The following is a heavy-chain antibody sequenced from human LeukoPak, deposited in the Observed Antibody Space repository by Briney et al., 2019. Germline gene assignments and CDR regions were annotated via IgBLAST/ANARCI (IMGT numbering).Heavy chain of an antibody. CDR3: ARVAPVLRFLEWLPGGNYFDY. J-gene: IGHJ4*02. CDR1: GGSISSYY. D-gene: IGHD3-3*01. Sequence: SETPSLTCTVSGGSISSYYWSWIRQPPGKGLEWIGYIYYSGSTNYNPSLKSRVTISVDTSKNQFSLKLSSATAADTAVYYCARVAPVLRFLEWLPGGNYFDYWGQGTLVTVSS. CDR2: IYYSGST. V-gene: IGHV4-59*01.